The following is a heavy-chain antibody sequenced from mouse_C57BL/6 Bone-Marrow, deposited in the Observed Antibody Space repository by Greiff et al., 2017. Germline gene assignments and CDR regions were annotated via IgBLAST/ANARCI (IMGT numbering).Heavy chain of an antibody. CDR1: GYTFTSYW. Sequence: QVQLQQPGAELVKPGASVKLSCKASGYTFTSYWMHWVKQRPGRGLEWIGRMDPNSGGTKYNEKFKSKATLSVDHPSSTAYMPHSSLTSEVSAVYYCARSMRLRRGGGMGYWCQGPSVTVSS. D-gene: IGHD2-4*01. CDR2: MDPNSGGT. V-gene: IGHV1-72*01. J-gene: IGHJ4*01. CDR3: ARSMRLRRGGGMGY.